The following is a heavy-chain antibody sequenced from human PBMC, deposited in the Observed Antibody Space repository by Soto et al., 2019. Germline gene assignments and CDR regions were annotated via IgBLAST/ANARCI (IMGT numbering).Heavy chain of an antibody. CDR2: TYYRSRWYN. CDR3: AKDLNSYGPVGY. V-gene: IGHV6-1*01. D-gene: IGHD5-18*01. J-gene: IGHJ4*02. Sequence: PSQTLSLTGVISGDSVASNRGAWNCFRQSPSRDLEWLGRTYYRSRWYNDYAVSVRSRITVNADTSKNQFSLHLNSVTPEYTALYYCAKDLNSYGPVGYWGQGTLVTVSS. CDR1: GDSVASNRGA.